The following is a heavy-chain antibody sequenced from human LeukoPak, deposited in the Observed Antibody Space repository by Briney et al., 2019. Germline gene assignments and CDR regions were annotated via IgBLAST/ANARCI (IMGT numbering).Heavy chain of an antibody. J-gene: IGHJ4*02. V-gene: IGHV3-53*01. CDR3: ARGGYNYGYGYFDY. Sequence: GGSLRLSCAASGFTVSSNYMSWVRQAPGKGLEWVSVIYSGGSTYYAESVKGRFTISRDNSKNTLYLQMNSLRAEDTAAYYCARGGYNYGYGYFDYRGQGTLVTVSS. CDR2: IYSGGST. CDR1: GFTVSSNY. D-gene: IGHD5-18*01.